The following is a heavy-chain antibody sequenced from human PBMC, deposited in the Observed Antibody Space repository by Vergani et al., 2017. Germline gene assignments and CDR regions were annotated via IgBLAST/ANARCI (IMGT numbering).Heavy chain of an antibody. J-gene: IGHJ6*02. V-gene: IGHV1-69*13. Sequence: QVQLVQSGAEVKKPGSSVKVSCKASGGTFRSYAISWVRQAPGQGLEWMGRISPIFGTANYAQKFQGRVTITADESTSTAYMELSSLRSEDTAVYYCARRDREGYYYDGMDVWGQGTTVTVSS. CDR1: GGTFRSYA. CDR3: ARRDREGYYYDGMDV. D-gene: IGHD3-16*02. CDR2: ISPIFGTA.